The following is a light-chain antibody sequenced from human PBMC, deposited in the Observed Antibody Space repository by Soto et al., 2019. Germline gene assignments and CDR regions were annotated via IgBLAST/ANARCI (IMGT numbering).Light chain of an antibody. J-gene: IGKJ1*01. CDR1: QSVSNNY. Sequence: EIGLTQAPGTLSLSQGERPTLSCRASQSVSNNYLAWYQQKPGQAPRLLIYGASNRATGIPDRFSGSGSGTDFTLTISSLQSEDFAVYYCQQYSSWVWTFGQGTKV. CDR2: GAS. CDR3: QQYSSWVWT. V-gene: IGKV3-20*01.